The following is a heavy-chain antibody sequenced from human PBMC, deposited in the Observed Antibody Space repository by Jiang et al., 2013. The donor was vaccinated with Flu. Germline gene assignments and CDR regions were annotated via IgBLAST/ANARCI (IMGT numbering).Heavy chain of an antibody. D-gene: IGHD4-23*01. V-gene: IGHV4-59*08. J-gene: IGHJ4*02. CDR1: GGAISNHY. CDR2: IYYSGIT. Sequence: VKPSETLSLICTVSGGAISNHYWSWIRQTPGKGLEWIGYIYYSGITNYNPSLRSRVTITGDTSKTQFSLKLNSVTAADTAVYYCARHGHYGGHIDYWGQGTLVTVSS. CDR3: ARHGHYGGHIDY.